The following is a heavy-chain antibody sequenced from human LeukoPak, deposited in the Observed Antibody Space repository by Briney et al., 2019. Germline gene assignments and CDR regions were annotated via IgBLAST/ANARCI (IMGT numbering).Heavy chain of an antibody. V-gene: IGHV1-46*01. D-gene: IGHD3-22*01. CDR2: INPSGGST. CDR1: GYTFTSYY. J-gene: IGHJ5*02. CDR3: ARVGYYDSSGYWGGFDP. Sequence: ASVKVSCKASGYTFTSYYMHWVRQAPGQGLEWMGIINPSGGSTSYAQKFQGRVTMTRDTSTSTVYMELSSLRSEDTAVYYCARVGYYDSSGYWGGFDPWGRGTLVTVSS.